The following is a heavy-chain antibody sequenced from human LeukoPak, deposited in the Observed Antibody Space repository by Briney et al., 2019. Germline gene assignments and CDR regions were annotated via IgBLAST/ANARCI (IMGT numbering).Heavy chain of an antibody. D-gene: IGHD1/OR15-1a*01. CDR2: IREDGTGK. J-gene: IGHJ4*02. Sequence: GGSLRLSCEASGFTFSGFLMSWVRQAPGRGLEWLANIREDGTGKQYVDSVKGRFTISRDNAKNSLYLEMNSLRVEDTALYFCARDATGGFLEQWGQGTLVTVSS. CDR1: GFTFSGFL. V-gene: IGHV3-7*01. CDR3: ARDATGGFLEQ.